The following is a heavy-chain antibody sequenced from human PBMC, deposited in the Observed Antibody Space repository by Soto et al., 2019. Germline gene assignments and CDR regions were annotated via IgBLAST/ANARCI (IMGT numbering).Heavy chain of an antibody. D-gene: IGHD4-4*01. CDR1: GGTFNPFP. Sequence: VASVKVSCKASGGTFNPFPVSWVRQAPGQGLEWMGGIFPIFGTTNYAQNLQDRLTITADTSTSTVYMELNSLTSADTAVYFCAREGQDMATVRFDYWGQGTLVTVSS. CDR2: IFPIFGTT. V-gene: IGHV1-69*06. CDR3: AREGQDMATVRFDY. J-gene: IGHJ4*02.